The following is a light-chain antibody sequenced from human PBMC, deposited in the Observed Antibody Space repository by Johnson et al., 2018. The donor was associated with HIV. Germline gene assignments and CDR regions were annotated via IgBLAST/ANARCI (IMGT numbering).Light chain of an antibody. J-gene: IGLJ1*01. V-gene: IGLV1-51*02. CDR2: ENT. CDR1: SSNIGNKY. Sequence: HSVLTQPPSVSAAPGQKVTISCSGSSSNIGNKYVSWYQQLPGTAPKLLIYENTKRPSGIPDRFSGSKSGTSATLGITGLQTGDEAGYYCGTWDTSLSPGGVFGSGTKVTVL. CDR3: GTWDTSLSPGGV.